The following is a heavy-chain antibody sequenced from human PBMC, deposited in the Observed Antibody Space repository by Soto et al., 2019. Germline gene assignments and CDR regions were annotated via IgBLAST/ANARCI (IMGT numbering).Heavy chain of an antibody. V-gene: IGHV1-69*13. CDR3: ARDQGAARPSYYYYGMDV. Sequence: SVKVSCKASGGTFSSYAISWVRQAPGQGLEWMGGIIPIFGTANYAQKFQGRVTITADESTSTAYMELSSLRSEDTAVYYCARDQGAARPSYYYYGMDVWGQGTTVTVSS. D-gene: IGHD6-6*01. J-gene: IGHJ6*02. CDR2: IIPIFGTA. CDR1: GGTFSSYA.